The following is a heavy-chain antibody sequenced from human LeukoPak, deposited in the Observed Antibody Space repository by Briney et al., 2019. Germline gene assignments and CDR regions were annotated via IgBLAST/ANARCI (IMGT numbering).Heavy chain of an antibody. V-gene: IGHV4-4*07. J-gene: IGHJ6*02. CDR2: VHASGST. CDR3: ARDRPDCSSTSCYISYYYYGMDV. D-gene: IGHD2-2*02. CDR1: GDSMSSYY. Sequence: KSSETLSLTCTVSGDSMSSYYWTWIRQPAGKVLEWIGRVHASGSTNYNPSLKSRVTMSVDTSKNQFSLRLSSVTAADTALYYCARDRPDCSSTSCYISYYYYGMDVWGQGTTVTVSS.